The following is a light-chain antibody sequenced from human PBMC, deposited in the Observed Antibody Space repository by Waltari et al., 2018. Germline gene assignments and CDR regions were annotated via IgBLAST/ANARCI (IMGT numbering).Light chain of an antibody. CDR3: QAWDSSAFV. V-gene: IGLV3-1*01. CDR2: RDD. J-gene: IGLJ1*01. Sequence: SYEVTQPPSVSVSPRQRATIPCSGEKLGRKYVSWYQQKSGQSHVLVIYRDDKRPSGIPERFSGSNSGNTATLTISGTQPMDEADYYCQAWDSSAFVFGAGTKVTVL. CDR1: KLGRKY.